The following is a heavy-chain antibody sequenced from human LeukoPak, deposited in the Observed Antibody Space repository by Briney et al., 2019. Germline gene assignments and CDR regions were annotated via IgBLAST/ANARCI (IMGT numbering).Heavy chain of an antibody. D-gene: IGHD2-15*01. V-gene: IGHV3-23*01. CDR1: GISLSNYA. CDR3: ARDLRDTVAVAGATVS. J-gene: IGHJ5*02. CDR2: ISGSGGRT. Sequence: GGSLRLSCVVSGISLSNYAMTWVRQAPGKGLEWVSGISGSGGRTSYADSVKGRFSVSRDISKNTLDLQMNSLRVEDTAVYYCARDLRDTVAVAGATVSWGQGTPVIVSS.